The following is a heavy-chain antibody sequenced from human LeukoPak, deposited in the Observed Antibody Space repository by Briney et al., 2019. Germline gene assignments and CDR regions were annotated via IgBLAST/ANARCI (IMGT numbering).Heavy chain of an antibody. V-gene: IGHV3-7*01. J-gene: IGHJ3*02. CDR3: AKDWEAASDAFDM. CDR1: GFTFSSYW. Sequence: GGSLRLSCAASGFTFSSYWMSWVRQAPGKGLEWVANIKQDGSEKYYVDSVKGRFTISRDNAKNSLYLQMNSLRAEDTAVYYCAKDWEAASDAFDMWGQGTTVTVSS. CDR2: IKQDGSEK. D-gene: IGHD6-13*01.